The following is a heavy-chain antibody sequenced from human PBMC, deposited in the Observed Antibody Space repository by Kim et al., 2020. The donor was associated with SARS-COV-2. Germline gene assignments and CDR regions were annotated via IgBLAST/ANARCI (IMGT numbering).Heavy chain of an antibody. J-gene: IGHJ3*02. V-gene: IGHV5-51*01. CDR3: ARQASITIIDPDTFDI. D-gene: IGHD3-22*01. CDR2: IYPSDSDT. CDR1: GYTFTNFW. Sequence: GESLKISCKGSGYTFTNFWIGWVRQLPGKGLEWMGIIYPSDSDTRYSPSFQGQVTISADKSISTAYLQWGSLKASDTAMYYCARQASITIIDPDTFDIWGQGTMVTVSS.